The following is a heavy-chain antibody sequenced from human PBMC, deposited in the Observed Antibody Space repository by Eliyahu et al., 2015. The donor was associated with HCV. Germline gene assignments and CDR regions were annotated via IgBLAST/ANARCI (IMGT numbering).Heavy chain of an antibody. V-gene: IGHV4-34*01. Sequence: QVQLQQWGAGLLKPSETLSLTCAVYGGSFSGYYWSWXXQPPGKGLEWIGEINHSGSTNYNPSLKSRVTISVDTSKNQFSLKLSSVTAADTAVYYCARGGKQPRKYYYDSSGYYYVVLDYWGQGTLVTVSS. CDR2: INHSGST. D-gene: IGHD3-22*01. J-gene: IGHJ4*02. CDR3: ARGGKQPRKYYYDSSGYYYVVLDY. CDR1: GGSFSGYY.